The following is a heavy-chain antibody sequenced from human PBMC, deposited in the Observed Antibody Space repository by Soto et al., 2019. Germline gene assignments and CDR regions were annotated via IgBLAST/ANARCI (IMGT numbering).Heavy chain of an antibody. V-gene: IGHV3-9*01. CDR3: AKDSAGDYGNWFDP. CDR1: GFTFDDYA. D-gene: IGHD4-17*01. J-gene: IGHJ5*02. CDR2: ISWNSGSI. Sequence: EVQLVESGGGLVQPGRSLRLSCAASGFTFDDYAMHWVRQALGKGLEWVSGISWNSGSIGYADSVKGRFTISRDNAKNSLYLQMNSLRAEDTALYYCAKDSAGDYGNWFDPWGQGTLVTVSS.